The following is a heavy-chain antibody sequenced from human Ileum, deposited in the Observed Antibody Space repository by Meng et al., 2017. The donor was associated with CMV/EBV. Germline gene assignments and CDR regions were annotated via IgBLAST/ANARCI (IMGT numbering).Heavy chain of an antibody. Sequence: LTCPVSGGSVSSGSHYWSWIRQPPGKGLEWIRCIYYSGSTNYNPSLKNRVTISVDTSNNQFSLKLSSVTAADTAVYYCARGRTAAAYWGQGTLVTVSS. CDR3: ARGRTAAAY. CDR2: IYYSGST. V-gene: IGHV4-61*01. J-gene: IGHJ4*02. D-gene: IGHD6-13*01. CDR1: GGSVSSGSHY.